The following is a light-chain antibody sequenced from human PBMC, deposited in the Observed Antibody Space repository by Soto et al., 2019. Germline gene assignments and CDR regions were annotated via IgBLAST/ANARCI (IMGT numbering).Light chain of an antibody. CDR1: QSISSW. J-gene: IGKJ1*01. V-gene: IGKV1-5*03. CDR3: QQYNKGGT. CDR2: KAS. Sequence: DIQMTQSPSTLSASVGDRVTITCRASQSISSWLAWYQQKPGKAPKLLIYKASSLESGVPSRFSGSGSGTELTLTISSLQPDDFATYYCQQYNKGGTFGQGTKVDIK.